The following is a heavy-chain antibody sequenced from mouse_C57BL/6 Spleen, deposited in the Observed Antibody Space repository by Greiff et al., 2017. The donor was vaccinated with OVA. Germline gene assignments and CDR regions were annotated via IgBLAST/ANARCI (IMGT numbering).Heavy chain of an antibody. CDR2: INSAGSST. Sequence: EVMLVESEGGLVQPGSSMKLSCTASGFTFSDYYMAWVRQVPEKGLEWVANINSAGSSTYYLDSLKSRFIISRDNAKNILYLQMSSLKSEDTATYYCASLGVTGTDWYCDVWGTGTTVTVSS. CDR3: ASLGVTGTDWYCDV. V-gene: IGHV5-16*01. J-gene: IGHJ1*03. CDR1: GFTFSDYY. D-gene: IGHD4-1*01.